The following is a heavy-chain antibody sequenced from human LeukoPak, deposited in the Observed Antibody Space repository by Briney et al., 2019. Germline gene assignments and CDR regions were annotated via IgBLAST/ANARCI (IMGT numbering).Heavy chain of an antibody. CDR1: GGTFSSYA. V-gene: IGHV1-18*01. J-gene: IGHJ3*02. CDR2: ISAYNGNT. D-gene: IGHD3-22*01. Sequence: ASVKVSCKASGGTFSSYAISWVRQAPGQGLEWMGWISAYNGNTNYAQKLQGRVTMTTDTSTSTAYMELRSLRSDDTAVYYCAREGTSYYYDSSGYYRPVDALDIWGQGTMVTVSS. CDR3: AREGTSYYYDSSGYYRPVDALDI.